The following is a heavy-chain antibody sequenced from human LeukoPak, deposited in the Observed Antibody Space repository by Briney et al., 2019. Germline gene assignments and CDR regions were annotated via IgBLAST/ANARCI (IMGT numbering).Heavy chain of an antibody. Sequence: PGGSLRLSCAASGFTFSNHVMNWVRQAPGKGLEWVSGIGGGGITFYPHPVRGRFTISRDNSKNTLYLQMNNLRAEDTALYYCAKDFQGQIPDAFDIWGQGTLVTVSS. CDR1: GFTFSNHV. CDR3: AKDFQGQIPDAFDI. J-gene: IGHJ3*02. D-gene: IGHD2-21*01. V-gene: IGHV3-23*01. CDR2: IGGGGIT.